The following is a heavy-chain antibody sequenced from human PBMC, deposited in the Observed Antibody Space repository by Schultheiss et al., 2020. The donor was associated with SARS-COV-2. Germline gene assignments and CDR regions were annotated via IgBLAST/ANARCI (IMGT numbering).Heavy chain of an antibody. CDR3: ARDSYTAMVPEPDRGGDYYYGMDV. J-gene: IGHJ6*02. D-gene: IGHD5-18*01. CDR2: INHSGST. V-gene: IGHV4-34*01. CDR1: GGSFSGYY. Sequence: SETLSLTCAVYGGSFSGYYWTWIRQPPGKGLEWIGEINHSGSTNYNPSLKSRVTISVDTSKNQFSLKLSSVTAADTAVYYCARDSYTAMVPEPDRGGDYYYGMDVWGQGTTVTVSS.